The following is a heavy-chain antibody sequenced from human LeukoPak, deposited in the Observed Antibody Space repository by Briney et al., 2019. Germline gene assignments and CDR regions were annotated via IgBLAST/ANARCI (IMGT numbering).Heavy chain of an antibody. Sequence: SETLSLTCAVDGGSFSGYDWTWVRKSPGKGLEWIGQINYGGDTNYNPSLKSRVTISVDTSKNQFSLKVTSVTAADTAVYYCARGLGWKVTPMGLFYMDVWGEGATVTVSS. CDR2: INYGGDT. J-gene: IGHJ6*03. D-gene: IGHD1-1*01. CDR1: GGSFSGYD. CDR3: ARGLGWKVTPMGLFYMDV. V-gene: IGHV4-34*01.